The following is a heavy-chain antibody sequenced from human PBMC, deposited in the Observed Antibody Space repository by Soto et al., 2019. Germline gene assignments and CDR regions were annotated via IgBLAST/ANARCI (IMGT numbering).Heavy chain of an antibody. CDR2: ISAYNGNT. CDR1: GYTFTSYG. J-gene: IGHJ3*02. Sequence: QVPLVQSGAEVKKPGASVKVSCKASGYTFTSYGISWVRQAPGQGLEWMGWISAYNGNTNYAQKLQGRVTMTTDTSTSTDDMELRSLRSDDTAAYYCARDAYYPLRDAFDIWGQGTMVTVSS. D-gene: IGHD3-10*01. CDR3: ARDAYYPLRDAFDI. V-gene: IGHV1-18*01.